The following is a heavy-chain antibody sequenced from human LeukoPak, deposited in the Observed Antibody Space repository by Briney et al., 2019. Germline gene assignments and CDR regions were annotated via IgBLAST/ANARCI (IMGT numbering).Heavy chain of an antibody. CDR3: ARDRPALWFGDESLDY. CDR2: ISAYNGNT. CDR1: GYTFTSYC. J-gene: IGHJ4*02. Sequence: ASVNLSCKASGYTFTSYCISWVRRAPGQGLEWIGCISAYNGNTNYAQKLQGRVTMTTDTSTSTAYMELRSLRPDDTAVYYCARDRPALWFGDESLDYWGQGTLVTVSS. V-gene: IGHV1-18*01. D-gene: IGHD3-10*01.